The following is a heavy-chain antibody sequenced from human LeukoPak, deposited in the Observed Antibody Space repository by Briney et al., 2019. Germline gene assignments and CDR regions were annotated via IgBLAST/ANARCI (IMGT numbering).Heavy chain of an antibody. V-gene: IGHV4-59*01. CDR3: ARTTYSGYDYGY. CDR2: IYYSGST. Sequence: SETLSLTCTVSGGSISSYYWSWIRQPPGKGLEWIGNIYYSGSTNYNPSLKSRVTISVDTSKNQFSLKLSSVTAADTAVYYCARTTYSGYDYGYWGQGTLVTVSS. J-gene: IGHJ4*02. CDR1: GGSISSYY. D-gene: IGHD5-12*01.